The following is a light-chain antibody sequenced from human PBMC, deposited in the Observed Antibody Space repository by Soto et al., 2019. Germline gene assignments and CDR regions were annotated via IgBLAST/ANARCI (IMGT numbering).Light chain of an antibody. CDR2: GTS. CDR3: QQYGSSLLIT. CDR1: QSISSSY. V-gene: IGKV3-20*01. Sequence: ETVLTQSPGTLSLSPGERATLSCRASQSISSSYLAWYQQKPGQAPRLLTYGTSSRATGIPDRFSGSGSGTDFTLTIRRLEPEDFSVYYCQQYGSSLLITFGPGTKVDIK. J-gene: IGKJ3*01.